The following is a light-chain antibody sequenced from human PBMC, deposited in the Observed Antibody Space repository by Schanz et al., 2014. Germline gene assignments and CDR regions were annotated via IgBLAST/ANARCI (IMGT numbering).Light chain of an antibody. CDR2: GAS. Sequence: EIVMTQSPATLSVSPGDRATLSCRASQSVSSKLAWYQQKAGQAPRLLIYGASTRATGIPARFSGSGSGTEFTLTISGLQAEDVAVYYCQQYYSLPLTFGGGTKVEI. V-gene: IGKV3-15*01. J-gene: IGKJ4*01. CDR3: QQYYSLPLT. CDR1: QSVSSK.